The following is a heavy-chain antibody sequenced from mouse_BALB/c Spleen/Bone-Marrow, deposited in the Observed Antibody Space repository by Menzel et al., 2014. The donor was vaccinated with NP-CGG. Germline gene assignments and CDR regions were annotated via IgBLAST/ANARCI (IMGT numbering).Heavy chain of an antibody. CDR1: GYVFXDYW. V-gene: IGHV1-80*01. CDR3: ARFATGSFAY. J-gene: IGHJ3*01. CDR2: IFPVNADT. D-gene: IGHD1-1*01. Sequence: VQLQQSGAELVRPGSSVKISCKASGYVFXDYWMNWLRQRPGQGLEWIGQIFPVNADTNYKANFKDKVTLTADESSTTAYMQLNSLTSEDSAVYFCARFATGSFAYWGQGTLVTVSA.